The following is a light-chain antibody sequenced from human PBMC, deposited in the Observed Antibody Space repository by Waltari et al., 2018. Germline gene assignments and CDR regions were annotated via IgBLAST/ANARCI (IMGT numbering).Light chain of an antibody. V-gene: IGLV3-10*01. CDR2: EDS. CDR1: ALPKKY. Sequence: SYELTQPPSVSVSPGQTARITCPGDALPKKYSCWYQQNSGQAPVLVIYEDSKRPSEIPERFSGSSSGTMATLTISGAQVEDEADYYCYSTDSSGSHGVFGGGTHLTVL. CDR3: YSTDSSGSHGV. J-gene: IGLJ7*01.